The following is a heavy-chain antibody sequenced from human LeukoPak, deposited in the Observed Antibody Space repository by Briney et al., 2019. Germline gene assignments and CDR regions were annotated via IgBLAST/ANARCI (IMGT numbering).Heavy chain of an antibody. CDR1: GFTFSDYY. CDR2: ISSSGSTI. V-gene: IGHV3-11*04. Sequence: GGSLRLSCAASGFTFSDYYMSWIRQAPGKGLEWVSYISSSGSTIYYADSVKGRFTISRDNAKNSLYLQMNSLRAEDTAVYYCAKGSDYGDSSLDYWGQGTLVTVSS. CDR3: AKGSDYGDSSLDY. D-gene: IGHD4-17*01. J-gene: IGHJ4*02.